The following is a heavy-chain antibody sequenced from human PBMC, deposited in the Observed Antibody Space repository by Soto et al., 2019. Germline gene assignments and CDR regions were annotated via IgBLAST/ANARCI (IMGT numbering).Heavy chain of an antibody. J-gene: IGHJ6*02. CDR2: MNPNSGNT. Sequence: QVQLVQSGAEVKKPGASVKVSCKASGYTFTSYDINWVRQATGQGLEWMGWMNPNSGNTGYAQKFQGRVTMTRNTSXXTAYRELSSLRSEDTAVYYCAREGLFDYYYYGMDVWGQGTTVTVSS. CDR3: AREGLFDYYYYGMDV. D-gene: IGHD2-21*01. V-gene: IGHV1-8*01. CDR1: GYTFTSYD.